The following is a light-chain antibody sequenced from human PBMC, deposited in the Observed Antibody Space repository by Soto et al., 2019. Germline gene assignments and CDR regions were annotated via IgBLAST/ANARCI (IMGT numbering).Light chain of an antibody. CDR1: QSVSSSY. CDR3: QQART. Sequence: ESVLMQSPGTLSLSPGERATLSCRASQSVSSSYLAWYQQKPGQAPRLLIYGASSRAPGIPDRFSGSGSGTDFTLTISRLEPEDFAAYYCQQARTFSQGTKV. J-gene: IGKJ1*01. V-gene: IGKV3-20*01. CDR2: GAS.